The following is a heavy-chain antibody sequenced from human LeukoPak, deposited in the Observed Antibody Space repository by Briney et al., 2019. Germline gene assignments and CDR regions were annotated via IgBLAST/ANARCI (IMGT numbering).Heavy chain of an antibody. CDR1: GFTFSSYA. CDR3: ARDIEGPLCY. D-gene: IGHD1-26*01. V-gene: IGHV3-30-3*01. J-gene: IGHJ4*02. Sequence: PGGSLRLSCAASGFTFSSYAMHWVRQAPGKGLEWVAVISYDGSNKYYADSVKGRFTISRDNSKNTLYLQMSSLRAEDTAVYYCARDIEGPLCYWGQGTLVTVSS. CDR2: ISYDGSNK.